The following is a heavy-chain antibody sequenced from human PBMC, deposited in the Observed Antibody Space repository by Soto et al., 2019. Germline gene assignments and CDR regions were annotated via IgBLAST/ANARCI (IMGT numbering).Heavy chain of an antibody. V-gene: IGHV1-58*01. CDR3: GADPQLRKLFDP. CDR1: GCAWTSPS. Sequence: MSSSRAVGCAWTSPSSPCVQQHRAQRREWIGWIVVDSGNTNYAQKFQERVTITRDMSTNTAYLELTSLTSEDTAVYYCGADPQLRKLFDPWGQGTLVTVSS. D-gene: IGHD3-10*01. J-gene: IGHJ5*02. CDR2: IVVDSGNT.